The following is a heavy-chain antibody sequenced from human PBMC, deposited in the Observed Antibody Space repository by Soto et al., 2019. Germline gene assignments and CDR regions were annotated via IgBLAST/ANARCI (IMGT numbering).Heavy chain of an antibody. CDR3: ATEGGIVDANWFGP. V-gene: IGHV4-39*02. CDR1: GDSISRSRYY. CDR2: IYYSGST. J-gene: IGHJ5*02. Sequence: PSETLSPTCTVSGDSISRSRYYWGWIRQSPGKGLEWIGSIYYSGSTYYNLSLKSRITMSIDTSKSQFSLNLSSVTAADTAVYYCATEGGIVDANWFGPWGQGIWVTVSS. D-gene: IGHD2-8*01.